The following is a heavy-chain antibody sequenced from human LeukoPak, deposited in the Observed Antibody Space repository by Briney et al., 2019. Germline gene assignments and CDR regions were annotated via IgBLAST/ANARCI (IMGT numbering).Heavy chain of an antibody. CDR2: IKQDGSEK. CDR1: GFTFTNYG. J-gene: IGHJ4*02. V-gene: IGHV3-7*01. D-gene: IGHD6-19*01. Sequence: PPGGTLRLSCAASGFTFTNYGMNWVRQAPGKGLEWVANIKQDGSEKYYVDSVKGRFTISRDNAKNSLYLQMNSLRAEDTAVYYCAREGGSGWYFDYWGQGTLVTVSS. CDR3: AREGGSGWYFDY.